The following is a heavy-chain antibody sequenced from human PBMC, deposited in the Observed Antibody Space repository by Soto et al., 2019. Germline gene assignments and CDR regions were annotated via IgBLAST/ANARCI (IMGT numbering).Heavy chain of an antibody. J-gene: IGHJ6*02. CDR2: ITWDGGST. Sequence: GGSLRLSCAASGFTFDDYTMHWVRQAPGKGLEWVSLITWDGGSTYYADSVKGRFTISRDNSKNSLYLQMNSLRTEDTALYYCAKAPYGSGSSLIGTYYYYGMDVWGQGTMVTVSS. CDR1: GFTFDDYT. V-gene: IGHV3-43*01. CDR3: AKAPYGSGSSLIGTYYYYGMDV. D-gene: IGHD3-10*01.